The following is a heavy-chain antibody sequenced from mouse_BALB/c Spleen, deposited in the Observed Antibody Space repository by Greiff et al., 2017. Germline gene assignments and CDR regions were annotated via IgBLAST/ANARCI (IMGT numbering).Heavy chain of an antibody. Sequence: QVQLQQSGAELVKPGASVKLSCKASGYTFTSYYMYWVKQRPGQGLEWIGEINPSNGGTNFNEKFKSKATLTVDKSSSTAYMQLSSLTSEDSAVYYCTRVGFYYGYYYYAMDYWGQGTSVTVSS. CDR3: TRVGFYYGYYYYAMDY. J-gene: IGHJ4*01. CDR1: GYTFTSYY. V-gene: IGHV1S81*02. CDR2: INPSNGGT. D-gene: IGHD2-2*01.